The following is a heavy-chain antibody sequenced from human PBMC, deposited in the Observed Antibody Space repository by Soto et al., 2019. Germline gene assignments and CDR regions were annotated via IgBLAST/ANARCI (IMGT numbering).Heavy chain of an antibody. Sequence: PSETLSLTCAVYGGSFSCYYWIWIRQPPGKGLEWIGEINHSGSTNYNPSLKSRVTISVDTSKNQFSLKLSSVTAADTAVYYCARGDPYYYGSGSYIVWGQGTTVTVSS. CDR3: ARGDPYYYGSGSYIV. CDR1: GGSFSCYY. V-gene: IGHV4-34*01. D-gene: IGHD3-10*01. CDR2: INHSGST. J-gene: IGHJ6*02.